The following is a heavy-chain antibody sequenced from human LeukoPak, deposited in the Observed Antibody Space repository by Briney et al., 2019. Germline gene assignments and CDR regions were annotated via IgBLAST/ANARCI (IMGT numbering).Heavy chain of an antibody. Sequence: SETLSLTCTVSGGSISSSSDYWGWIRQPPGKGLEYIGSIYYSGTTYYNPSLKSRVSMSVDMSKNQFSLKLSSVTAADTAVYYCARHYYDSSGSRRDYYFDYWGRGTLVTVSS. D-gene: IGHD3-22*01. CDR3: ARHYYDSSGSRRDYYFDY. CDR2: IYYSGTT. CDR1: GGSISSSSDY. J-gene: IGHJ4*02. V-gene: IGHV4-39*01.